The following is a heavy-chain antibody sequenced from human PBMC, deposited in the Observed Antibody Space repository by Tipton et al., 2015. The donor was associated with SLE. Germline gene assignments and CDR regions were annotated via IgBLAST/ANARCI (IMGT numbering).Heavy chain of an antibody. V-gene: IGHV4-61*09. CDR2: IYTTGST. CDR3: ARVSSGTNYAIES. Sequence: TLSLTCTVSVGPLTSGRYYWSWIRQPAGKGLEWIGHIYTTGSTNYSPPLKSRVTISFDTSETQFSLKLASVTIADTAVYYCARVSSGTNYAIESWSQGTLVTVSS. J-gene: IGHJ4*02. D-gene: IGHD4/OR15-4a*01. CDR1: VGPLTSGRYY.